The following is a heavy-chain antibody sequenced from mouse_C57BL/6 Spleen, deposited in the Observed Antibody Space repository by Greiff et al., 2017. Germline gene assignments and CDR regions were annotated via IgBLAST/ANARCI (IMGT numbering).Heavy chain of an antibody. D-gene: IGHD1-1*01. Sequence: VQLQQSGPELVKPGASVKISCKASGYSFTSYYIHWVKQRPGQGLEWIGWIYPGSGNTKYNEKFKGKATLTADTSSSTAYMQLSSLTSADSAVYYCARSDYYGQVWFAYWGQGTLVTVSA. CDR3: ARSDYYGQVWFAY. CDR1: GYSFTSYY. J-gene: IGHJ3*01. V-gene: IGHV1-66*01. CDR2: IYPGSGNT.